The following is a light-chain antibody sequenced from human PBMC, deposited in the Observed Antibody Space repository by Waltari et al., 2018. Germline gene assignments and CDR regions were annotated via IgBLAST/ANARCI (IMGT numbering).Light chain of an antibody. V-gene: IGKV3-20*01. J-gene: IGKJ5*01. Sequence: EIVLTQSPGTLSLSPGERATLSCRASQSVRNNYLGWYQQKPGQAPRRLIYDTSRRAPGIPDRLGGSGSGTDFTLTISRLEPEDFAVYYCQQYGSPITCGQGTRLEITFGQGTRLEIK. CDR3: QQYGSPITCGQGTRLEIT. CDR1: QSVRNNY. CDR2: DTS.